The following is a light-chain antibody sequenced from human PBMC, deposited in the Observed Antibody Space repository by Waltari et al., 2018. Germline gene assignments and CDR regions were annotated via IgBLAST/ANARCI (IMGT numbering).Light chain of an antibody. Sequence: LHMTQSPSSLSASLGDRVNITCRASQGIRNDLGWYQPKPGEAPKLLSYAAYNVPSGGESRFSGSGSGTDFTLNRRRMKPEDFATYYCRQDYKDPLTFGGGTKVEIK. CDR2: AAY. CDR1: QGIRND. V-gene: IGKV1-6*01. J-gene: IGKJ4*01. CDR3: RQDYKDPLT.